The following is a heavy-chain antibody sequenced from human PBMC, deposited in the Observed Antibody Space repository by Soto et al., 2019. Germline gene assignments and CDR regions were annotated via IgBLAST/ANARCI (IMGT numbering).Heavy chain of an antibody. CDR3: AKDPGYCTKMQCITMVRGVIGYFDY. CDR1: GFTFSSYG. V-gene: IGHV3-30*18. Sequence: GGSLRLSCAASGFTFSSYGMHWVRQAPGKGLEWVAVISYDGSNKYYADSVKGRFTISRDNSKNTLYLQMNSLRAEDTAVYYCAKDPGYCTKMQCITMVRGVIGYFDYWGQGTLVTVSS. CDR2: ISYDGSNK. J-gene: IGHJ4*02. D-gene: IGHD3-10*01.